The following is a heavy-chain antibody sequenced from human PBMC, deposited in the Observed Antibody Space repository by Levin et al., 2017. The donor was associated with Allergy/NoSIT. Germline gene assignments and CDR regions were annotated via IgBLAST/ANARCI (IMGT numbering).Heavy chain of an antibody. Sequence: LSLTCAASGFSVSRYWMHWVRQAPGKGLAWVSRINEDGSTINYADSVESRFTISRDTAKNTLYLQMNSLRVEDTAVYYCTRDTFGVDDYWGQGTMVTVP. D-gene: IGHD3-3*01. CDR3: TRDTFGVDDY. CDR2: INEDGSTI. J-gene: IGHJ4*02. V-gene: IGHV3-74*01. CDR1: GFSVSRYW.